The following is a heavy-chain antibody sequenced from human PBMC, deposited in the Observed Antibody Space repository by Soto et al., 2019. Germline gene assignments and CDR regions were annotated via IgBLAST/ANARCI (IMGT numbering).Heavy chain of an antibody. D-gene: IGHD2-2*01. CDR3: ARGGAVVVPGAVDRHNWFDP. Sequence: QVQLVQSGAEVKKPGSSVKVSCEASGGTFSSYSFSWVRQAPGQGLEWMGRVIPILGMANYAQKFQGRVTITADKSTSTVHREMSSLRAVDTAVYYCARGGAVVVPGAVDRHNWFDPWGQGTLVTVSS. CDR2: VIPILGMA. CDR1: GGTFSSYS. J-gene: IGHJ5*02. V-gene: IGHV1-69*02.